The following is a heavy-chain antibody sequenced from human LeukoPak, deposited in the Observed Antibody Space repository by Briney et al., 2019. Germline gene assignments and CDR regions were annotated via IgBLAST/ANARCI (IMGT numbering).Heavy chain of an antibody. CDR3: ARDQLQWNFGFDP. CDR2: ISYDGSNK. J-gene: IGHJ5*02. CDR1: GFTFSSYA. D-gene: IGHD5-24*01. Sequence: GGSLRLSCAASGFTFSSYAMHWVRQAPGKGLEWVAVISYDGSNKYYADSVKGRFTISRDNSKNTLYLQMNSLRAEDTAVYYCARDQLQWNFGFDPWGQGTLVTVSS. V-gene: IGHV3-30-3*01.